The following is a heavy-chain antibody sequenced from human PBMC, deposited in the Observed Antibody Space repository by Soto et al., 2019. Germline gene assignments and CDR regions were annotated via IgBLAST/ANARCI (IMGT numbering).Heavy chain of an antibody. V-gene: IGHV3-21*01. Sequence: LRLSCAASGFTFSSYSMNWVRQAPGKGLEWVSSISSSSSYIYYADSVKGRFTISRDNAKNSLYLQMNSLRAEDTAVYYCARDAIVLIPMDVWGQGTTVTVSS. J-gene: IGHJ6*02. CDR3: ARDAIVLIPMDV. CDR1: GFTFSSYS. D-gene: IGHD2-8*01. CDR2: ISSSSSYI.